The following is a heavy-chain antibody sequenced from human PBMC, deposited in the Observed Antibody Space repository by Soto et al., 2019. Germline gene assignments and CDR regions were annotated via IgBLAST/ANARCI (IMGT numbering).Heavy chain of an antibody. V-gene: IGHV4-39*01. J-gene: IGHJ3*02. CDR3: ASTPYCSGGSCQAIDAFDI. CDR2: IYYSGST. D-gene: IGHD2-15*01. CDR1: GGSISSSSYY. Sequence: PSETLSLTCTVSGGSISSSSYYWGWIRQPPGKGLEWIGSIYYSGSTYYNPSLKSRVTISVDTSKNQFSLKLSSVTAADTAVYYCASTPYCSGGSCQAIDAFDIWGQGTMVTVSS.